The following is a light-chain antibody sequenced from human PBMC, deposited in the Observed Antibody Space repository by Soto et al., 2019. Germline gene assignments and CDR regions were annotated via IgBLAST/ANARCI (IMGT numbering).Light chain of an antibody. V-gene: IGLV2-14*01. J-gene: IGLJ1*01. CDR1: SSDVGGYNY. CDR2: DVS. Sequence: QSALTQPASVSGSPGQSITISCSGTSSDVGGYNYVAWYQQHPDKAPKLLIFDVSNRPSGVSTRFSGSKSGNTASLTISGLLPEDEADYYCTSYTSMYTDVFGTGTQLTVL. CDR3: TSYTSMYTDV.